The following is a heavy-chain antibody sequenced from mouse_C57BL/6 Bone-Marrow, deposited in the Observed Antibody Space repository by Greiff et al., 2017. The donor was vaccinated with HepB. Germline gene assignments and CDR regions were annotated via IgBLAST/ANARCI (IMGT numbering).Heavy chain of an antibody. Sequence: VQLQQPGAELVKPGASVKLSCKASGYTFTSYWMHWVKQRPGQGLEWIGMIHPTSGSTNYNEKFKSKATLTVDKSSSTAYMQLSSLTSEDSAVYYCARDDYPTYAMDYWGQGTSVTVSS. CDR3: ARDDYPTYAMDY. CDR1: GYTFTSYW. D-gene: IGHD2-4*01. J-gene: IGHJ4*01. V-gene: IGHV1-64*01. CDR2: IHPTSGST.